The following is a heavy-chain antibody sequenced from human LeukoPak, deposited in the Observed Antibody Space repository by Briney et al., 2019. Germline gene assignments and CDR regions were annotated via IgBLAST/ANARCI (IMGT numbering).Heavy chain of an antibody. Sequence: GGSLRLSCVASGFTFGKYWMSWVRQAPGKGLEWVSAISGSGGSTYYADSVKGRFTISRDNSKNTLYLQMNSLRAEDTAVYYCASRYDILTGYPYWGQGTLVTVSS. J-gene: IGHJ4*02. CDR3: ASRYDILTGYPY. D-gene: IGHD3-9*01. CDR2: ISGSGGST. V-gene: IGHV3-23*01. CDR1: GFTFGKYW.